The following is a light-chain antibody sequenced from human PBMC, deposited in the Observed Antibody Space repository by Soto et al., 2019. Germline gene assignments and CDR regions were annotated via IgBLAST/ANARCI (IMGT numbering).Light chain of an antibody. V-gene: IGLV2-14*03. J-gene: IGLJ3*02. Sequence: QSVLTQPASVSGSPGQSITISCTGSSSDIGRYNYVSWYQQHPGTVPKLIIYDVTNRPSGVSSRFSGSKSGNTASLTISGLQAEDEADYFCCSYADSDTLVVFGGGTKVTVL. CDR2: DVT. CDR1: SSDIGRYNY. CDR3: CSYADSDTLVV.